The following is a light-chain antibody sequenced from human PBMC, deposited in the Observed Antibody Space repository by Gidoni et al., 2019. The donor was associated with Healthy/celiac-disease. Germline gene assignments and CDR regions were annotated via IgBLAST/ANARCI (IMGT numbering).Light chain of an antibody. Sequence: SYALTQPPSVSVSPGQTASITCSGDKLGGKYASWYQQKPVPSPDLVIYHDSKRPAGIPERFSGSNSGNKATLTISGSQAMDEADDYCRAWDSSTYVVFGGGTKLTVL. CDR2: HDS. CDR1: KLGGKY. CDR3: RAWDSSTYVV. J-gene: IGLJ2*01. V-gene: IGLV3-1*01.